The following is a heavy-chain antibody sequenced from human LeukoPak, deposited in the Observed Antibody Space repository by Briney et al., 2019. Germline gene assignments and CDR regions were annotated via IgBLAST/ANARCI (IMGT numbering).Heavy chain of an antibody. D-gene: IGHD3-9*01. CDR2: ISWDGGST. CDR1: GFTFDDYA. J-gene: IGHJ4*02. CDR3: ARAPPQYFDWLYFDY. Sequence: GGSLRLSCAASGFTFDDYAMHWVRQAPGKGLEWVSLISWDGGSTYYADSVKGRFTISRDNAKNSLYLQMNSLRAEDTAVYYCARAPPQYFDWLYFDYWGQGTLVTVSS. V-gene: IGHV3-43D*03.